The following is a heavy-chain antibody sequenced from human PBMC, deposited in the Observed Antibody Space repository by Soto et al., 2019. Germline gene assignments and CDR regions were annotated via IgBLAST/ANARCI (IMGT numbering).Heavy chain of an antibody. J-gene: IGHJ6*02. Sequence: GGSLRLSCAASGFTFSSYSMNWVRQAPGKGLEWVSSISSSSYIYYADSVKGRFTISRDNAKNSLYLQMDSLRAEDTAVYYCARDIRHCSGGSCHRSHYYYYCGMDVWGQGTTVTVSS. CDR3: ARDIRHCSGGSCHRSHYYYYCGMDV. V-gene: IGHV3-21*01. D-gene: IGHD2-15*01. CDR1: GFTFSSYS. CDR2: ISSSSYI.